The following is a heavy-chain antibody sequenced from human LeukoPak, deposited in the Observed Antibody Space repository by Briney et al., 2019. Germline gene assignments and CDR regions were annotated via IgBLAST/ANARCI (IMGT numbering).Heavy chain of an antibody. V-gene: IGHV1-69*05. CDR2: IIPIFGIA. CDR3: ARDHDYDFWSGYDY. D-gene: IGHD3-3*01. Sequence: GASVKVSCKASGGTFSSYAISWVRQAPGQGLEWMGGIIPIFGIANYAQKFQGRVTITTDESTSTAYMELSSLRSEDTAVYYCARDHDYDFWSGYDYWGQGTLVTVSS. CDR1: GGTFSSYA. J-gene: IGHJ4*02.